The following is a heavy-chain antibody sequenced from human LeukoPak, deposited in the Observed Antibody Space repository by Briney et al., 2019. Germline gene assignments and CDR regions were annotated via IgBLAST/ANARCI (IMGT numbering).Heavy chain of an antibody. CDR3: ATSLGPLTEY. V-gene: IGHV3-74*01. J-gene: IGHJ4*02. D-gene: IGHD7-27*01. CDR2: INSGGSGT. Sequence: GGSLRLSCAASGFTFSSSWMHWVRQAPGKGLVWVSHINSGGSGTSYADSVEGRFTISRDNAKNTLYLQMNSLRAEDTAVYYCATSLGPLTEYWGQGTLVTVSS. CDR1: GFTFSSSW.